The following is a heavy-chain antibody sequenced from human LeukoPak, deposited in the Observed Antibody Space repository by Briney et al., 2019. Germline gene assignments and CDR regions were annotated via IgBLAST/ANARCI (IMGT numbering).Heavy chain of an antibody. CDR1: GGSISSYY. J-gene: IGHJ4*02. CDR2: IYYSGYT. D-gene: IGHD6-19*01. V-gene: IGHV4-59*01. CDR3: ARDHSSGWLDY. Sequence: SETLSLTCTVAGGSISSYYWSWIRQPPGKGLEWIGYIYYSGYTNYNPSLKSRVTISVDTSKNQFSLKLSSVTAADTAVYYCARDHSSGWLDYWGQGTLVTVSS.